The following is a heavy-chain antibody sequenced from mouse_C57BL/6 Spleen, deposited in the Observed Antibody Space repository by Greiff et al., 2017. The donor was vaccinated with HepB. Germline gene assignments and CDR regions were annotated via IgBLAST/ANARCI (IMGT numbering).Heavy chain of an antibody. D-gene: IGHD2-1*01. CDR1: GYTFTSYW. V-gene: IGHV1-72*01. Sequence: QVHVKQPGAELVKPGASVKLSCKASGYTFTSYWMHWVKQRPGRGLEWIGRIDPNSGGTKYNEKFKSKATLTVDKPSSTAYMQLSSLTSEDSAVYYGARGGVTGGKYFDYWGQGTTLTVSS. J-gene: IGHJ2*01. CDR3: ARGGVTGGKYFDY. CDR2: IDPNSGGT.